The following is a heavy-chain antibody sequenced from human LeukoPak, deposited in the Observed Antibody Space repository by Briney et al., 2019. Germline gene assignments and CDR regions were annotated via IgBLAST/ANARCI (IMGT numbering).Heavy chain of an antibody. Sequence: GRSLRLSCAASGFTFDDYAMHWVRQAPGKGLEWVSGISWNSGSIGYADSVKGRFTISRDNAKNSLYLQMNSLRAEDTALYYCAKGFGSSSWLYYFDYWGQGTLVTVSS. CDR2: ISWNSGSI. D-gene: IGHD6-13*01. CDR1: GFTFDDYA. J-gene: IGHJ4*02. V-gene: IGHV3-9*01. CDR3: AKGFGSSSWLYYFDY.